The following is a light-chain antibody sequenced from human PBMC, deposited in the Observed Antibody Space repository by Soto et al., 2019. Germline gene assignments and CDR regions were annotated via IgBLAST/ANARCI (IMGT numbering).Light chain of an antibody. CDR2: VTS. CDR1: QDISSY. Sequence: VQLTQSPSFLSASVGDRVTITCRASQDISSYLAWYQQKPGKPPKLLIYVTSTLQSGVPSRLSGSGSGTEFTLTISSLQPEVFATYFCQQLNNSIFTFGLGTKADIX. V-gene: IGKV1-9*01. CDR3: QQLNNSIFT. J-gene: IGKJ3*01.